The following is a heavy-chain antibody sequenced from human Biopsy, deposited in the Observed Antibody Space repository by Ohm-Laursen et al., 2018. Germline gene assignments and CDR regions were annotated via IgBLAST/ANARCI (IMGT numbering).Heavy chain of an antibody. J-gene: IGHJ3*02. V-gene: IGHV4-4*07. CDR2: IHTNGDT. CDR3: ARVISWRMYSGNSYDAFDI. Sequence: SDTLSLTCTVSGGSINSDYWSWIRQPAGKGLEWIGRIHTNGDTHYSPSLKSRVTLWEDTSKNQFSLRLASVTAADTAVYYCARVISWRMYSGNSYDAFDIWGQGTMVTVSS. D-gene: IGHD1-26*01. CDR1: GGSINSDY.